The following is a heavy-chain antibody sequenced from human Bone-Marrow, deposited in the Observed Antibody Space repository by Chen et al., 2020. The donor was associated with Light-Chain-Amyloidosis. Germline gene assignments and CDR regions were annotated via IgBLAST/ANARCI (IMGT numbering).Heavy chain of an antibody. CDR1: GFAFSSYA. Sequence: EVQLVESGGGLLQRGGSLRLSCAASGFAFSSYAMSWCCQAPGKGLEWVSTISGGGGSRYYGDSVKGRLTISRDNSKNGLFLQMNSLRAEDTAVYYCAKDVSYDDILPGYPADAFDIWGQGTMVTVSS. V-gene: IGHV3-23*04. CDR3: AKDVSYDDILPGYPADAFDI. D-gene: IGHD3-9*01. J-gene: IGHJ3*02. CDR2: ISGGGGSR.